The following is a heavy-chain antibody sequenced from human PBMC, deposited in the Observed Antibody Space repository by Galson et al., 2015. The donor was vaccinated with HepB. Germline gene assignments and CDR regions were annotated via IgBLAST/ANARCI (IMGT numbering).Heavy chain of an antibody. CDR2: ISYDGSNK. CDR3: ARGGGYCSGGSCYLPYWFDY. CDR1: GFTFSSYA. D-gene: IGHD2-15*01. Sequence: SLRLSCAASGFTFSSYAMHWVRQAPGKRLEWVAVISYDGSNKYYADSVKGRFTISRDNSKNTLYLQMNSLRAEDTAVYYCARGGGYCSGGSCYLPYWFDYWGQGTLVTVSS. V-gene: IGHV3-30-3*01. J-gene: IGHJ4*02.